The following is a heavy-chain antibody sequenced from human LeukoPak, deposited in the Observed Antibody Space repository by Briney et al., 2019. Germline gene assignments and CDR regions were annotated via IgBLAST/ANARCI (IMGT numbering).Heavy chain of an antibody. J-gene: IGHJ4*02. V-gene: IGHV3-7*01. CDR2: IQKDGTEK. D-gene: IGHD5-12*01. Sequence: PGGSLRLSCAASGFTFRTYWMTWVRQAPGKGLEWVANIQKDGTEKNYVDSVKGRFTISRDNAKNSLYLQMNSLRVEDTAVYYCARDSGNSGYDVHDNWGQGNLFTVSS. CDR3: ARDSGNSGYDVHDN. CDR1: GFTFRTYW.